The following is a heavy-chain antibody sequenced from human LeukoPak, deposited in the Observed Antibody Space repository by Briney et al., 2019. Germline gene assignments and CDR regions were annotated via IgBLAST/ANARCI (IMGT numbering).Heavy chain of an antibody. D-gene: IGHD2-15*01. CDR3: ARDLGYCSGGSCYAPADFPRADNWFDP. Sequence: PSETLSLTCTVSGGSISSYYWSWIRQPAGKGLEWIGRIYTSGSTNYDPSLKSRVTMSVDTSKNQFSLKLSSVTAADPAVYYCARDLGYCSGGSCYAPADFPRADNWFDPWGQGTLVTVSS. V-gene: IGHV4-4*07. CDR2: IYTSGST. J-gene: IGHJ5*02. CDR1: GGSISSYY.